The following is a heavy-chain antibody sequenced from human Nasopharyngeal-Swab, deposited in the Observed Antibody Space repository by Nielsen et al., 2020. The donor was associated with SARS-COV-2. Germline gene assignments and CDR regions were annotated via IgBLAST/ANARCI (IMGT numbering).Heavy chain of an antibody. CDR3: ARDKSVRN. V-gene: IGHV3-7*01. CDR2: IKQDESEK. Sequence: WIRQPPGKGLEWVANIKQDESEKYYVDSVKGRFTVSRDNAKKSLYLQMNSLRAEDTAVYYCARDKSVRNWGQGTLVTVSS. J-gene: IGHJ4*02. D-gene: IGHD3-22*01.